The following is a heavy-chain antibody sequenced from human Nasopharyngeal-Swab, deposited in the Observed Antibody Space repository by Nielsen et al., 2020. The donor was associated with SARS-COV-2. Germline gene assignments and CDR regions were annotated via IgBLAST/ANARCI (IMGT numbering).Heavy chain of an antibody. CDR3: ARGFIVATIFHYYYYMDV. J-gene: IGHJ6*03. V-gene: IGHV1-8*01. CDR1: GYSFTSYD. Sequence: ASVKVSCKDSGYSFTSYDINWVGQDTGQGIEWMGWMYPNSGNRGYAQKFQGRVTMTRNTSISTAYMELSSLRSEDTAGYYCARGFIVATIFHYYYYMDVWGKGTTVTVSS. CDR2: MYPNSGNR. D-gene: IGHD5-12*01.